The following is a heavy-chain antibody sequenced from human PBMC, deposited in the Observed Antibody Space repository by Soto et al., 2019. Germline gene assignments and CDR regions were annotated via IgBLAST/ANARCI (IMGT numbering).Heavy chain of an antibody. D-gene: IGHD6-13*01. CDR1: GGSISRAGYY. J-gene: IGHJ4*02. Sequence: QVQLQESGPGLVKPSQTLSLPCTVSGGSISRAGYYWTWIRQHPGKGLEWIGYIYYTGITHYNPPLKSRVTISIDTANNQFSLTVNSVTAADTAVYYCAGGTSSWFDYWGQGTRVTVSS. V-gene: IGHV4-31*03. CDR3: AGGTSSWFDY. CDR2: IYYTGIT.